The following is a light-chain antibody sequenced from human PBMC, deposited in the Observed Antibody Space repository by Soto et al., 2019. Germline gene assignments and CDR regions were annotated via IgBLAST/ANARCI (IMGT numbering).Light chain of an antibody. CDR1: QSVSSY. V-gene: IGKV3-11*01. CDR3: QQRSNWPPT. CDR2: DAS. Sequence: EIVLTQSPATLSLSPGERATLSCRASQSVSSYLAWYQQKPGQAPMLLIYDASNRATGIPARFSGSGSGTDFTLTISSLAPEDSAVYYCQQRSNWPPTFGQGTKLEIK. J-gene: IGKJ2*01.